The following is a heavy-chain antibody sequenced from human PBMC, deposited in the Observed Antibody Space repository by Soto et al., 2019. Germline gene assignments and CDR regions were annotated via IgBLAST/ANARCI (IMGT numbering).Heavy chain of an antibody. CDR3: ARAPYSNGWYRFDL. CDR2: IKHDGSVQ. J-gene: IGHJ4*02. CDR1: EFTFSGYW. V-gene: IGHV3-7*03. Sequence: VGSLRLSCEASEFTFSGYWMSWVRQAPGKGLEWVADIKHDGSVQYYVDSVKGRFTISRDNAKKLLYLQMNGLRAEDTALYYCARAPYSNGWYRFDLWGQGTLVTVSS. D-gene: IGHD6-19*01.